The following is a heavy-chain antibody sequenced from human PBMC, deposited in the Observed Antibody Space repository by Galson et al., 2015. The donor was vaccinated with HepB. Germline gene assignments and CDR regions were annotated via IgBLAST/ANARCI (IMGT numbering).Heavy chain of an antibody. D-gene: IGHD6-13*01. Sequence: SLRLSCAASGFTFSSYAMHWVRQAPGKGLEWVAVISYDGSNKYYADSVKGRFTISRDNSKNTLYLQMNSLRAEDTAVYYCARDPNLFRSWGELVYYGMDVWGQGTTVTVSS. J-gene: IGHJ6*02. V-gene: IGHV3-30-3*01. CDR3: ARDPNLFRSWGELVYYGMDV. CDR2: ISYDGSNK. CDR1: GFTFSSYA.